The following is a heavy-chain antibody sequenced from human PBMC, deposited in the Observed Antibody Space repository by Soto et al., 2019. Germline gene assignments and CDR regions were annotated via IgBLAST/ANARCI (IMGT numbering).Heavy chain of an antibody. CDR1: GGTFSSYT. CDR2: IIPILGIA. CDR3: AREVRDIMIVEYYFDY. V-gene: IGHV1-69*08. Sequence: QVQLVQSGAEVKKPGSSVKVSCKASGGTFSSYTISWVRQAPGQGLEWMGRIIPILGIANYAQKFQGRVTIDADKSTSTAYMELSSLRAEDTAVYYCAREVRDIMIVEYYFDYWGQGTLVTVSS. D-gene: IGHD3-22*01. J-gene: IGHJ4*02.